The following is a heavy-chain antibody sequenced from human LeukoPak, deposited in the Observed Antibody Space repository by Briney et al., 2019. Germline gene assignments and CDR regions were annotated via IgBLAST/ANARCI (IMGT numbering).Heavy chain of an antibody. Sequence: PGGSLRLSCVASRFTFNTFSMNWVRQTPGKGLEWISYISSGSTIYYADSVKGRFTISRDNAKNSLYLQMHSLRAEDTAVYYCARFGGGHYFDYWGQGTLVTVSS. CDR2: ISSGSTI. CDR3: ARFGGGHYFDY. V-gene: IGHV3-48*01. D-gene: IGHD2-15*01. CDR1: RFTFNTFS. J-gene: IGHJ4*02.